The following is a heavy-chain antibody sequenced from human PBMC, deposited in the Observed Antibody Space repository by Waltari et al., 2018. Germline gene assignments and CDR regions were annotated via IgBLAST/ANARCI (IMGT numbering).Heavy chain of an antibody. CDR2: INAGNGNT. CDR1: GYTFTSYA. J-gene: IGHJ5*02. D-gene: IGHD1-1*01. CDR3: ARDPGYSNWFDP. V-gene: IGHV1-3*01. Sequence: QVQLVQSGAEVKKPGASVKVSCKASGYTFTSYAMHWVRQAPGQRLEWMGWINAGNGNTKYSQKFQGRVTITRDTSASTAYMELSSLRSEDTAVYYCARDPGYSNWFDPWGQGTLVTVSS.